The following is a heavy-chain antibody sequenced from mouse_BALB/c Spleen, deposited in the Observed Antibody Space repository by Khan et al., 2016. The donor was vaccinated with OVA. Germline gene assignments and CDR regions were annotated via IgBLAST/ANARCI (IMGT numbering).Heavy chain of an antibody. CDR3: ARREYDKGYAMDY. Sequence: EVELVESGGGLVQPGGSLKLSCATSGFTFSDYYMYWFRQTPEKRLEWVAYISNGGGYTYYPDTVKGRFTISRDNDKYTLYHQMSRLKSEATALYDHARREYDKGYAMDYWGHGTSVTVSS. CDR1: GFTFSDYY. V-gene: IGHV5-12*02. D-gene: IGHD2-10*02. CDR2: ISNGGGYT. J-gene: IGHJ4*01.